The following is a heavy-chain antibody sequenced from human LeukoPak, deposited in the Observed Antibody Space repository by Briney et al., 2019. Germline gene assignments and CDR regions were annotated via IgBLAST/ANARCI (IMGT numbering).Heavy chain of an antibody. CDR2: ISYDGSNK. J-gene: IGHJ5*02. D-gene: IGHD4-11*01. Sequence: SGGSLRFSCAASGFTFSSYAMHWVRQAPGKGLEWVAVISYDGSNKYYADSVKGRFTISRDNSKNTLYLQMNSLRAEDTAVYYCASLLGGTVTHNWFDPWGQGTLVTVSS. CDR3: ASLLGGTVTHNWFDP. V-gene: IGHV3-30*01. CDR1: GFTFSSYA.